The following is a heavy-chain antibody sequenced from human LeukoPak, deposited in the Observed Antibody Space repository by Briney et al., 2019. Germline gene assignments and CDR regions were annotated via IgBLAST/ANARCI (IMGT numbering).Heavy chain of an antibody. D-gene: IGHD6-6*01. J-gene: IGHJ4*02. V-gene: IGHV4-59*01. Sequence: PSETLSLTCTVSGGSISSYYWSWIRQPPGKGLEWIGYIYYSGSTNYNPSLKSRVTISVDTSKNQFSLKLSSVTAADTAVYYCARGTFIAARRPLGYWGQGTLVTVSS. CDR1: GGSISSYY. CDR2: IYYSGST. CDR3: ARGTFIAARRPLGY.